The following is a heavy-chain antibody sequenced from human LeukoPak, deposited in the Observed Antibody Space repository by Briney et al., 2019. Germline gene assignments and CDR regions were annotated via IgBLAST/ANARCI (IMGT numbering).Heavy chain of an antibody. CDR2: ICTSGST. CDR3: ARGYCSGGNCYYFDY. Sequence: SQTLSLTCTVSGGSVSSGNNCWSWLRQPAGKGLEWIGRICTSGSTNYNPSLKSRVTISVDTSKNQFSLNLNSVTAADTAAYYCARGYCSGGNCYYFDYWGQGTLVTVSS. CDR1: GGSVSSGNNC. J-gene: IGHJ4*02. V-gene: IGHV4-61*02. D-gene: IGHD2-15*01.